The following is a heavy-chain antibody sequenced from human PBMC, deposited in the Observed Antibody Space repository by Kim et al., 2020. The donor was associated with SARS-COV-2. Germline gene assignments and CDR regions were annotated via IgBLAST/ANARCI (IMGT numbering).Heavy chain of an antibody. CDR3: ARQTGGSGSYYKDYYYGMDV. CDR2: IYYSGST. CDR1: GGSISSGGYS. D-gene: IGHD3-10*01. V-gene: IGHV4-30-2*01. J-gene: IGHJ6*02. Sequence: SETLSLTCAVSGGSISSGGYSWSWIRQPPGKGLEWIGYIYYSGSTYYNPSLKSRVTISVDRSKNQFSLKLSSVTAADTAVYYCARQTGGSGSYYKDYYYGMDVWGQGTTVTVSS.